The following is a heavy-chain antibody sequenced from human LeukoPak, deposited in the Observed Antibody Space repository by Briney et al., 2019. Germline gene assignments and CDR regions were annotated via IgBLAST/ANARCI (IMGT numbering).Heavy chain of an antibody. CDR1: GGSISSSNW. V-gene: IGHV4-4*02. CDR3: ARGGWYAKYTNSGPDY. D-gene: IGHD6-19*01. Sequence: PSGTLSLTCAVSGGSISSSNWWSWVRQPPGKGLEWIGEIYHSGSTNYNPSLKSRVTISVDKSKNQFSLKLSSVTAADTAVYYYARGGWYAKYTNSGPDYWGQGTLVTVSS. CDR2: IYHSGST. J-gene: IGHJ4*02.